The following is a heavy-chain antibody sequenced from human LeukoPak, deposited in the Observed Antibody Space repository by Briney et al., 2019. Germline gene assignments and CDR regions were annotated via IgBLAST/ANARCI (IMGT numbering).Heavy chain of an antibody. V-gene: IGHV3-33*01. CDR3: AREPYYYDSSGYWSPAGYFDI. CDR1: GFTFSSYG. Sequence: PGGSLRLSCAASGFTFSSYGMHWVRQAPGKGREWVAVIWYDGSNKYYADSVKGRFTISRDNSKNTLYLQMNSLRAEDTAVYYCAREPYYYDSSGYWSPAGYFDIWGQGTMVTVSS. D-gene: IGHD3-22*01. J-gene: IGHJ3*02. CDR2: IWYDGSNK.